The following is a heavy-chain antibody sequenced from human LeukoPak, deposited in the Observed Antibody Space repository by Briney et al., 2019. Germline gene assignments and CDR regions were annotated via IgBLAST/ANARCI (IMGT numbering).Heavy chain of an antibody. V-gene: IGHV3-23*01. CDR3: AKDPNGDYIGAFDA. J-gene: IGHJ3*01. CDR2: ISGNGGVT. CDR1: GLTLRSYG. D-gene: IGHD2-8*01. Sequence: GGSLRLSCAGSGLTLRSYGMTWVRQAPGKGLEWVSSISGNGGVTTYADSVKGRFTMSSDNSRNTLYLQMDSLRAEDTAVYYCAKDPNGDYIGAFDAWGHGTMVTVSS.